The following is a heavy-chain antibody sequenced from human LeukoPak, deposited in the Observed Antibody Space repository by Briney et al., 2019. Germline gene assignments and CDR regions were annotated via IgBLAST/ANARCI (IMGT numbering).Heavy chain of an antibody. Sequence: GGSLRLSCAASGFTFDDYGMSWVRQAPGKGLEWVSGINWNGGSTGYADSVKGRFTISRDNAKNSLYLQMNSLRAEDTALYYCARGSYYAWYYYMDVWGKGTTVTVSS. CDR2: INWNGGST. CDR3: ARGSYYAWYYYMDV. J-gene: IGHJ6*03. D-gene: IGHD3-10*01. CDR1: GFTFDDYG. V-gene: IGHV3-20*04.